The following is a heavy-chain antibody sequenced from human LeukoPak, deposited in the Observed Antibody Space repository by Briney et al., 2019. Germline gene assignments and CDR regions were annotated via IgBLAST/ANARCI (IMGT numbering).Heavy chain of an antibody. Sequence: GRSLRLSCAASGFTFSSYGMHWVRQAPGKGLEWVAVISYDGSNKYYADSVKGRFTISRDNSKNTLYLQMNSLRAEDTAVYYCAREGFGYSSSWGEFDYWGQGTLVTVSS. CDR1: GFTFSSYG. CDR3: AREGFGYSSSWGEFDY. J-gene: IGHJ4*02. V-gene: IGHV3-30*03. D-gene: IGHD6-13*01. CDR2: ISYDGSNK.